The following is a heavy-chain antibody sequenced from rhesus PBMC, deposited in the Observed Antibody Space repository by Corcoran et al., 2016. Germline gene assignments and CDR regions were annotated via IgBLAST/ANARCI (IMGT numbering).Heavy chain of an antibody. D-gene: IGHD5-42*01. CDR1: GYSFTSYW. CDR2: IDPSDSDT. CDR3: AKDRGNWYFDL. V-gene: IGHV5-2*01. Sequence: EVQLVQSGAEVKRPGESLKISCKTSGYSFTSYWISWVRQMPGKGLEWMVPIDPSDSDTRYSPSFQGQVTNSADKSISTAYLQWSSLKASDTATYYCAKDRGNWYFDLWGPGTPITISS. J-gene: IGHJ2*01.